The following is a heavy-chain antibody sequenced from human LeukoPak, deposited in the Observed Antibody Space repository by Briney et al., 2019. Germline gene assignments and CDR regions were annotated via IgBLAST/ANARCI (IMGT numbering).Heavy chain of an antibody. J-gene: IGHJ4*02. Sequence: GGSLRLSCAASGFTFSSYEMNWVRQAPGKGLEWVSYISSSGSTIYYADSVKGRFTISRDNAKNSLYLQMNSLRAEDTAVYYCARDKLQPYYYDSSGYLYWGQGTLVTVSS. CDR2: ISSSGSTI. CDR1: GFTFSSYE. V-gene: IGHV3-48*03. D-gene: IGHD3-22*01. CDR3: ARDKLQPYYYDSSGYLY.